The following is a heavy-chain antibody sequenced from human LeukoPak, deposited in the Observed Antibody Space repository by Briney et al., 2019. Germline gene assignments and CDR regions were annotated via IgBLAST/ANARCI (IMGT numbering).Heavy chain of an antibody. CDR1: GFTFSSYW. J-gene: IGHJ4*02. V-gene: IGHV3-7*01. D-gene: IGHD4-17*01. Sequence: GGSLRLSCAASGFTFSSYWMRWVRPAPGKGLEGVANIKQDGSEKYYVDSVKGRFTISRDNAKNSLYLQMNSLRAEDTAVYYCARDEDYGDYVGYWGQGTLVTVSS. CDR3: ARDEDYGDYVGY. CDR2: IKQDGSEK.